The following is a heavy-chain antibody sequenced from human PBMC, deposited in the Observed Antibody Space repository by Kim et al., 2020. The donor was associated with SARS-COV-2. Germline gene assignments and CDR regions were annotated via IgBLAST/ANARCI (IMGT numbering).Heavy chain of an antibody. CDR3: ARELGYCSGGSCPPYYYYGMDV. Sequence: SVKVSCKASGGTFSSYAISWVRQAPGQGLEWMGGIIPIFGTSNYAQKFQGRVTITADESTSTAYMELSSLRSEDTAVYYCARELGYCSGGSCPPYYYYGMDVWGQGTTVTVSS. D-gene: IGHD2-15*01. V-gene: IGHV1-69*13. J-gene: IGHJ6*02. CDR2: IIPIFGTS. CDR1: GGTFSSYA.